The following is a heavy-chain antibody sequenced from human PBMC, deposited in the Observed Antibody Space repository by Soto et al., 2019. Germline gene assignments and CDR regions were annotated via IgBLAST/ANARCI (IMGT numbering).Heavy chain of an antibody. J-gene: IGHJ4*02. Sequence: PGESLKISCKGSGYSFTGYWIGWVRQMPGKGLEWMGIIYPGDSDTRYSPSFQGQVTISADKSISTAYLQWSSLKASDTAMYYCARHKGVLSVVRGVISGTRSEDYWGQGTLVTVSS. D-gene: IGHD3-10*01. CDR1: GYSFTGYW. CDR3: ARHKGVLSVVRGVISGTRSEDY. V-gene: IGHV5-51*01. CDR2: IYPGDSDT.